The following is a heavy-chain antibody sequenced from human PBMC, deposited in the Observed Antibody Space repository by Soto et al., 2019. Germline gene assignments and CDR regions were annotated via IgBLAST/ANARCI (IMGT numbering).Heavy chain of an antibody. Sequence: SETLSLTCAVYGGSFSGYYWSWIRQPPGKGLEWIGEINHSGSTNYNPSLKSRVTISVDTSKNQFSLKLSSVTAADTAVYYCARATGGIVVVVAATAFDYWGQGTLVTVSS. CDR1: GGSFSGYY. V-gene: IGHV4-34*01. CDR2: INHSGST. D-gene: IGHD2-15*01. CDR3: ARATGGIVVVVAATAFDY. J-gene: IGHJ4*02.